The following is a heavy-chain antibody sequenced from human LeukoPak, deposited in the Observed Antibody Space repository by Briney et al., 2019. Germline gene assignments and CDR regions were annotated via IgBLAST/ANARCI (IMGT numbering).Heavy chain of an antibody. CDR2: IYYSGDT. Sequence: PSETLSPTCNFPGGSLNSSGYYWGWVRQPPGKGMEWIGTIYYSGDTYYNPSLKSRVIIYVDTSKNQFSLKLSSVTAADTAVYYCASLDYGDSGSFDYWGRGALVTVSS. J-gene: IGHJ4*02. D-gene: IGHD4-17*01. CDR3: ASLDYGDSGSFDY. V-gene: IGHV4-39*01. CDR1: GGSLNSSGYY.